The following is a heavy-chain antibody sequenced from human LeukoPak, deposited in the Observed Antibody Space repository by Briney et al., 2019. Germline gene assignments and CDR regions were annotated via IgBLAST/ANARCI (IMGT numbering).Heavy chain of an antibody. V-gene: IGHV1-2*02. CDR2: INPNSGGT. D-gene: IGHD4-17*01. Sequence: ASVKVSCKASGYTFTGYYMHWVRQAPGQGLEWMGWINPNSGGTNYAQKFQGRVNMTRDTSISTAYMELSRLRPDDTAVYYRARDLYGDYGSADYWGQGTLVTVSS. CDR3: ARDLYGDYGSADY. CDR1: GYTFTGYY. J-gene: IGHJ4*02.